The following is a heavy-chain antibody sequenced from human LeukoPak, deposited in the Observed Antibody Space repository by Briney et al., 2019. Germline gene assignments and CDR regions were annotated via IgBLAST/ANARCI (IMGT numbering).Heavy chain of an antibody. V-gene: IGHV4-31*03. D-gene: IGHD1-26*01. J-gene: IGHJ2*01. Sequence: SETLSLTCTVSGGSISSGGYYWSWIRQHPGKGLEWIGYIYYSGSTYYNPSLKSRVTISVDTSKNQFSLKLSSVTAADTAVYYCAREELRDWYFDLWGRGTLVTVSS. CDR3: AREELRDWYFDL. CDR1: GGSISSGGYY. CDR2: IYYSGST.